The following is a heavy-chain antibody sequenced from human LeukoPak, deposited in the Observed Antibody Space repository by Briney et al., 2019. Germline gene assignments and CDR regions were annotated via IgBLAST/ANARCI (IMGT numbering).Heavy chain of an antibody. CDR2: IYYSGST. CDR3: ARGPDGCGSSCSLDY. D-gene: IGHD6-13*01. CDR1: GGSISSYY. Sequence: SETLSPTCTVSGGSISSYYWSWIRQPPGKGLEWIGYIYYSGSTNYNPSLKSRVTISVDTSKNQFSLKLSSVTAADTAVYYCARGPDGCGSSCSLDYWGQGTLVTVSS. J-gene: IGHJ4*02. V-gene: IGHV4-59*01.